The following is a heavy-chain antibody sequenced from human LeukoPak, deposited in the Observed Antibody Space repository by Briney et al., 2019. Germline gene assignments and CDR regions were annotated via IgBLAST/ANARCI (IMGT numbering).Heavy chain of an antibody. J-gene: IGHJ4*02. CDR1: GGTFSSYA. V-gene: IGHV1-69*05. D-gene: IGHD1-7*01. CDR2: IIPIFGTA. CDR3: AIIFRRARNWNYDY. Sequence: SVKVSCKASGGTFSSYAISWVRQAPGQGLEWMGGIIPIFGTANYAQKLQGRVTMTTDTSTSTAYMELRSLRSDDTAVYYCAIIFRRARNWNYDYWGQGTLVTVSS.